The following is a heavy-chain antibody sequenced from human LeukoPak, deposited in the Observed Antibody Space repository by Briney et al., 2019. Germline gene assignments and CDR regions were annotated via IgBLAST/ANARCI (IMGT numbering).Heavy chain of an antibody. J-gene: IGHJ3*02. CDR1: GFIVSSNS. Sequence: GGSLRLSCAASGFIVSSNSMNWVRQAPGEGMEWVSSISSSISYISYADSVKGRFTVSRDNAKNSLFLQMNSLRVEDTAVYYCARKMIADDAFDIWGRGTMVSVSS. CDR2: ISSSISYI. CDR3: ARKMIADDAFDI. D-gene: IGHD3-22*01. V-gene: IGHV3-21*01.